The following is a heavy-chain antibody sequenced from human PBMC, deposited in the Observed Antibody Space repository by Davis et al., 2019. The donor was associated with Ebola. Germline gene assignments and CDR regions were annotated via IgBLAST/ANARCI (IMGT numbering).Heavy chain of an antibody. J-gene: IGHJ6*02. CDR2: IRDDGSGK. CDR3: VKDRIFVPAAMPPYYGMDV. Sequence: GESLKISCAASGFTFSTYGMYWVRQAPGKGLECVAYIRDDGSGKYYADSVKGRFTISRDNFKYTLYLQMNSLRAEDTAVYYCVKDRIFVPAAMPPYYGMDVWGQGTTVIVTS. V-gene: IGHV3-30*02. CDR1: GFTFSTYG. D-gene: IGHD2-2*01.